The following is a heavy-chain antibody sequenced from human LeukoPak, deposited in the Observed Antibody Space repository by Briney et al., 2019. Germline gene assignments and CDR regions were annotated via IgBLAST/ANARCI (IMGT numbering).Heavy chain of an antibody. D-gene: IGHD2-15*01. CDR2: IYTSGNT. CDR3: ARLPVVAAIGYYGMDV. CDR1: GGSIRSYY. Sequence: SETLSLTCTVSGGSIRSYYWSWIRQPAGKGLEWIGRIYTSGNTNYNPSLKSRVTMSVDTSKNQFSLKLSSVTAADTAVYYCARLPVVAAIGYYGMDVWGQGTTVTVSS. J-gene: IGHJ6*02. V-gene: IGHV4-4*07.